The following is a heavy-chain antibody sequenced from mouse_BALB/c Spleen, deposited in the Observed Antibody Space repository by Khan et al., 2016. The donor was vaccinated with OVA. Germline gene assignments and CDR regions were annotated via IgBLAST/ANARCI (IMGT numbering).Heavy chain of an antibody. CDR2: INTHSGVP. D-gene: IGHD2-14*01. V-gene: IGHV9-4*02. CDR3: ARGGAAYYRNDGGAMEY. J-gene: IGHJ4*01. Sequence: QIQLVQSGPELKKPGETVRISCKASGYTFTTAGIQWVQKMPGKGLKWIGWINTHSGVPKYAEDFKGRIAFSLDISFRTAYLQLTNLKNEDTATYFCARGGAAYYRNDGGAMEYWGQGTSVTVSS. CDR1: GYTFTTAG.